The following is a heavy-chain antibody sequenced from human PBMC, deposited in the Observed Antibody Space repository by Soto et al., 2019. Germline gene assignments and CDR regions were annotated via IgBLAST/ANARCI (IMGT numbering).Heavy chain of an antibody. D-gene: IGHD4-17*01. V-gene: IGHV1-18*04. CDR3: ARGLGYGGNGNYFDY. CDR1: GYTFTSYG. CDR2: ISAYNGNT. J-gene: IGHJ4*02. Sequence: ASVKFSCKASGYTFTSYGISWVRQAPGQGLECMGWISAYNGNTNYAQKLQGRVTMTTXTSXSXXXMXLXXLRSDDTAVYYCARGLGYGGNGNYFDYWGQGTLVSVSS.